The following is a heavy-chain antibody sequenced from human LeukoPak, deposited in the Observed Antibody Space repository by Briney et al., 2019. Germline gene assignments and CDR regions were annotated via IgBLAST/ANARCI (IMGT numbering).Heavy chain of an antibody. J-gene: IGHJ6*02. D-gene: IGHD2-21*01. CDR3: ARGGDPHYGMDV. V-gene: IGHV4-59*01. Sequence: SETLSLTCTVSGGYISSYYWSWIRQPPGKGLEWIGNIYYSGSTNYNPSLRSRVTISVDTSKNQCSLKLSSVTAADTAVYYCARGGDPHYGMDVWGQGTTVTVSS. CDR1: GGYISSYY. CDR2: IYYSGST.